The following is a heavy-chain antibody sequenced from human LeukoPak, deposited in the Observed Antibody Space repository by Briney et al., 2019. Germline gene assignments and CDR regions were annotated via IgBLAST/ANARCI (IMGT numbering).Heavy chain of an antibody. V-gene: IGHV1-46*01. CDR3: ARTYSSSDEFDY. CDR2: INPSGGST. CDR1: GYTFTSYY. Sequence: AASVKVSCKASGYTFTSYYIHWVRQAPGQGLEWMGIINPSGGSTTYAQKFQGRVAMTRDTSTSRVYMEVSSLRSEDTAVYYCARTYSSSDEFDYWGQGTLVTVPS. D-gene: IGHD6-13*01. J-gene: IGHJ4*02.